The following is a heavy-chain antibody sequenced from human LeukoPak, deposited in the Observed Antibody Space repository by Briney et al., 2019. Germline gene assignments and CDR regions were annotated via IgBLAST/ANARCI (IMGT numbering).Heavy chain of an antibody. CDR2: FDPEDGET. J-gene: IGHJ6*02. CDR1: GYTLTEMS. D-gene: IGHD2-2*01. Sequence: GASVKVSCKVSGYTLTEMSIHWVRQAPGGALEWMGGFDPEDGETVYAPKFQGRVTMTEDTSADTAYMELSSLRSEDTAVYYCTTCLNGAGQPVAIYYYGVDVWGQGTTVTVSS. CDR3: TTCLNGAGQPVAIYYYGVDV. V-gene: IGHV1-24*01.